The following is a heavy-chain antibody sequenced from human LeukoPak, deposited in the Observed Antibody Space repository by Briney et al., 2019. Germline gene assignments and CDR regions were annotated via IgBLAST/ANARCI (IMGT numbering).Heavy chain of an antibody. CDR3: ARELGSSGYYGVDY. CDR1: GYSFTGHY. CDR2: INPNSGDT. V-gene: IGHV1-2*04. Sequence: ASVKVSCKASGYSFTGHYIHWVRQAPGQGPEWVGWINPNSGDTTYAQNFQGWVTMTRDTSIATAYMELTRLRSDDTAVYYCARELGSSGYYGVDYWGQGTQVTVSS. D-gene: IGHD3-22*01. J-gene: IGHJ4*02.